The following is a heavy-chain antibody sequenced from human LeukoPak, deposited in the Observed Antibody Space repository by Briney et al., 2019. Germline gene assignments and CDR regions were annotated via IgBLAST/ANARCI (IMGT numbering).Heavy chain of an antibody. CDR2: ITTSSTYM. J-gene: IGHJ4*02. CDR3: ARHRYYFDY. CDR1: GFAFNSYS. Sequence: GGSLRLSCAASGFAFNSYSMNWVRQAPGKGLEWVASITTSSTYMHYADSVKGRFTISRVNAKNSLYLQMNSLRADDTAVYFCARHRYYFDYWGQGTLVTVSS. V-gene: IGHV3-21*01.